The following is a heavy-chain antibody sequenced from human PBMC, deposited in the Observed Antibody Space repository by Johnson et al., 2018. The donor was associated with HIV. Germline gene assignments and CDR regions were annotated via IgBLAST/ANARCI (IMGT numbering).Heavy chain of an antibody. J-gene: IGHJ3*02. D-gene: IGHD6-13*01. CDR1: GFTFSSYW. CDR3: ASVLPWSSSWESDAFDI. V-gene: IGHV3-48*01. Sequence: VQLVESGGGVVQPGRSLRLSCAASGFTFSSYWMSWVRQAPGQGLAWVSYISSRGSTIYYADSVKGRFTISRYNSMYTLYLKMNSLRAADTAVYYCASVLPWSSSWESDAFDIWGQGTMVTVSS. CDR2: ISSRGSTI.